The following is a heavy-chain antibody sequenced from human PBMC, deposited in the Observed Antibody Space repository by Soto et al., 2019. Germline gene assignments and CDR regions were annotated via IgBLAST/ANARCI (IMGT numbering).Heavy chain of an antibody. CDR3: ARDERRDCTNGVCYGGYYYYGMDV. J-gene: IGHJ6*02. CDR2: IYYSGST. Sequence: QVQLQESGPGLVKPSQTLSLTCTVSGGSISSGGYYWSWIRQHPGKGLEWIGYIYYSGSTYYNPSLKSRVTISVDTSKNQFSLKLSSVTAADTAVYYFARDERRDCTNGVCYGGYYYYGMDVWGQGTTVTVSS. D-gene: IGHD2-8*01. V-gene: IGHV4-31*03. CDR1: GGSISSGGYY.